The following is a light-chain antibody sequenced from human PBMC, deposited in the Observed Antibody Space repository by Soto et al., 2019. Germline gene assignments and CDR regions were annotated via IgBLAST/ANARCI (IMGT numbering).Light chain of an antibody. CDR2: KAS. Sequence: DIQMTQSPSTLSASVGDRVTITCRASQSISTWLAWYQQKPGKAPNLLIYKASNLEGGVPSRFSGSGSGKKFTLTISSLQADDFATYYCQQYNAFPWTFGQGTKVAIK. J-gene: IGKJ1*01. V-gene: IGKV1-5*03. CDR1: QSISTW. CDR3: QQYNAFPWT.